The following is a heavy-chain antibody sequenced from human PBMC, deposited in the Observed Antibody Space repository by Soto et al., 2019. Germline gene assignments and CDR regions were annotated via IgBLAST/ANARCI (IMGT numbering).Heavy chain of an antibody. V-gene: IGHV3-23*01. CDR3: AKRRGAGGHFDY. CDR1: GFTFSSYA. Sequence: DVQLLESGGGLVQPEGSLRLSCAASGFTFSSYAMGWVRQGPGKGLEWVAVVSIGDSTHYADSVRGRFTISRDTSKNTLSLQMNSLTAEDTAVYFCAKRRGAGGHFDYWGQGALVTVSS. D-gene: IGHD2-15*01. J-gene: IGHJ4*02. CDR2: VSIGDST.